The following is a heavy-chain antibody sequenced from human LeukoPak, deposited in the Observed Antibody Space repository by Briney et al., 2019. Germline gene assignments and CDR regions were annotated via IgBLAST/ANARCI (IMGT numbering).Heavy chain of an antibody. V-gene: IGHV1-46*01. D-gene: IGHD5-12*01. J-gene: IGHJ4*02. CDR2: INPSGGST. CDR3: ARSPYSGYDVEAYYFDY. Sequence: GESLKNSCKASGYTFTSYYMHWVRQAPGQGLEWMGIINPSGGSTSYAQKFQGRVTMTRDMSTSTVYMELSSLRSEDTAVYYCARSPYSGYDVEAYYFDYWGQGTLVTVSS. CDR1: GYTFTSYY.